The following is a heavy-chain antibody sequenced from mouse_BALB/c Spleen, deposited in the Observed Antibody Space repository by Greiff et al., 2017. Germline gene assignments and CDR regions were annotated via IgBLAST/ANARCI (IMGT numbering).Heavy chain of an antibody. Sequence: VQLQQSGPELVKPGASVKMSCKASGYTFTSYVMHWVKQKPGQGLEWIGYINPYNDGTKYNEKFKGKATLTSDKSSSTAYMELSSLTSEDSAVYYCARSSYGNYVGYYFDYWGQGTTLTVSS. D-gene: IGHD2-1*01. CDR3: ARSSYGNYVGYYFDY. V-gene: IGHV1-14*01. CDR1: GYTFTSYV. CDR2: INPYNDGT. J-gene: IGHJ2*01.